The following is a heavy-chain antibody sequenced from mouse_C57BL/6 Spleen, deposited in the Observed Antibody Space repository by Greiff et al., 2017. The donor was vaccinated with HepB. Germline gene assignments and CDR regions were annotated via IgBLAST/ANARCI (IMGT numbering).Heavy chain of an antibody. V-gene: IGHV1-69*01. CDR1: GYTFTSYW. D-gene: IGHD2-3*01. CDR2: IDPSDSYT. J-gene: IGHJ1*03. Sequence: QVQLQQPGAELVMPGASVKLSCKASGYTFTSYWMHWVKQRPGQGLEWIGEIDPSDSYTNYTQKFKGKSTLTVDKSSSTAYMQLSSLTSEDAAVYYCARQRRLLLEGNWYFDVWGTGTTVTVSS. CDR3: ARQRRLLLEGNWYFDV.